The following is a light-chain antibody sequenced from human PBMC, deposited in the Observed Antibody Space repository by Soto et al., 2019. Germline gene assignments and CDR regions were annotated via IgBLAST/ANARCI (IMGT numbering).Light chain of an antibody. CDR1: QSISSW. CDR3: PQYNSPPWK. Sequence: DIQMTQSPSTLSASVGDRITITCRASQSISSWLAWYQHKPGKAPKLLIYKSPSLESGVPSRFSGSGSGTEFTRTISSLQPADFATYDCPQYNSPPWKFGQGTKVEIK. J-gene: IGKJ1*01. V-gene: IGKV1-5*03. CDR2: KSP.